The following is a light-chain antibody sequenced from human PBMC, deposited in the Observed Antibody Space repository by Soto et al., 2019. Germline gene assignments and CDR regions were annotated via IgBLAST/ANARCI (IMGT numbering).Light chain of an antibody. CDR2: EVN. CDR1: ISDVGNNIY. CDR3: SSYTSSGTLV. Sequence: QSALTQPASVSGSPGQSVAISCTGTISDVGNNIYVSWYQQYPGKAPKLLIYEVNYRPSGGSDRFSGSKSGNTASPTISGLQAEDEADYYCSSYTSSGTLVFGGGTKLTVL. J-gene: IGLJ3*02. V-gene: IGLV2-14*01.